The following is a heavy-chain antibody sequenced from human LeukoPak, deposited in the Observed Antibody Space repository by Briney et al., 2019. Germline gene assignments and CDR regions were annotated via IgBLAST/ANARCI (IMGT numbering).Heavy chain of an antibody. CDR3: ARGAWTAYYFDY. Sequence: GSLRLSCAASGFTFSSYWIHWVRQTPGKGLVWVSCINSDGSSTNYADSVKGRFTISRDNAKNTLYLQMNSLRAEDTAVYYCARGAWTAYYFDYWGQGTLVTVSS. D-gene: IGHD3/OR15-3a*01. CDR2: INSDGSST. CDR1: GFTFSSYW. J-gene: IGHJ4*02. V-gene: IGHV3-74*01.